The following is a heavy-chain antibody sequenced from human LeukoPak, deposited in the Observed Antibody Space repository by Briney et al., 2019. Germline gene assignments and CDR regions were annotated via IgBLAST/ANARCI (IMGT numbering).Heavy chain of an antibody. CDR2: IRSEENGGTP. CDR3: TRALSGWTGYSDF. Sequence: GGSLRLSCRGSGFTFGDYAVTWVRQAPGKGLQWVGFIRSEENGGTPDYATSVKGRFTMSRENSQSIAYLQMNSLRTEDTAVYYCTRALSGWTGYSDFWGQGTLVTVSS. CDR1: GFTFGDYA. V-gene: IGHV3-49*04. J-gene: IGHJ4*02. D-gene: IGHD6-19*01.